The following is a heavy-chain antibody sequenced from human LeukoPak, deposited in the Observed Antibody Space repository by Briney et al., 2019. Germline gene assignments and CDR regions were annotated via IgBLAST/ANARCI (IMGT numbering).Heavy chain of an antibody. V-gene: IGHV3-7*03. D-gene: IGHD1-26*01. J-gene: IGHJ3*02. Sequence: GGSLRLSCAASGFTFSRNWMIWVRQAPGKRLEWVANINQDGSEKYYVDSVKGRSTISRDNAKNSLFLQMNSLRAEDTAVYYCARVGSGNFLGAFDIWGQGTMVTVSS. CDR1: GFTFSRNW. CDR3: ARVGSGNFLGAFDI. CDR2: INQDGSEK.